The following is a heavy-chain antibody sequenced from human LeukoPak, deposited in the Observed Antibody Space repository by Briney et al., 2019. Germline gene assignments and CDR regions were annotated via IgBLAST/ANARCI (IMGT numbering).Heavy chain of an antibody. Sequence: SQTLSLTCTVSGGSISSGGYYWSWIRQHPGKGLEWIGYMYYSGSTYHNPPRKSRVTILVDTSKNQFSLKLSSVTAADTAVYYCARGSGGMYSSSFPYFDYWGQGTLVTASS. V-gene: IGHV4-31*03. CDR1: GGSISSGGYY. CDR3: ARGSGGMYSSSFPYFDY. J-gene: IGHJ4*02. D-gene: IGHD6-13*01. CDR2: MYYSGST.